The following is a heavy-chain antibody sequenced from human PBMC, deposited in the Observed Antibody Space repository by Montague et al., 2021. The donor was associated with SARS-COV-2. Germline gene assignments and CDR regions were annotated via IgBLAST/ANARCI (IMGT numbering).Heavy chain of an antibody. D-gene: IGHD6-13*01. J-gene: IGHJ4*02. CDR1: GGSFSSGDSY. V-gene: IGHV4-39*01. Sequence: SETLSLTCSVSGGSFSSGDSYWGWLRQAPGKGLEWIGDLHYAGSAYCXPSLRSRVTISADTSKNQFSLKLNSVTAADTAVYYCVATYNGNWYYFDYWGQGTLVTVSS. CDR3: VATYNGNWYYFDY. CDR2: LHYAGSA.